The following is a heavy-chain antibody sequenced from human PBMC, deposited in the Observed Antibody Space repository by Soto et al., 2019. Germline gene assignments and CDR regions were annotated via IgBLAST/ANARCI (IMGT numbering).Heavy chain of an antibody. CDR3: ARQAAAGKYYYAMDV. D-gene: IGHD6-13*01. CDR1: GYSFTSYW. Sequence: GESLKISCKGSGYSFTSYWIGWVRHMPGKGLEGMVIIYPGDSDTRYSPSFQGQVTISADKSINTTYLQWSSLKASDTAIYYCARQAAAGKYYYAMDVWGQGTTVTVSS. V-gene: IGHV5-51*01. CDR2: IYPGDSDT. J-gene: IGHJ6*02.